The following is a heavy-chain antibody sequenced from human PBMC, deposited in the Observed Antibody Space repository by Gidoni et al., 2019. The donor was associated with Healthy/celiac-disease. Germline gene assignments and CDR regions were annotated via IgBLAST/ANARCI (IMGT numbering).Heavy chain of an antibody. D-gene: IGHD1-26*01. CDR3: ARTGGSIVNWFDP. Sequence: QVQLQESGPGLVKPSETLSLTCTVSGGSVSSGSYYWSWIRQPPGKGLEWIGYIYYSGSTNYNPSLKSRVTISVDTSKNQFSLKLSSVTAADTAVYYCARTGGSIVNWFDPWGQGTLVTVSS. V-gene: IGHV4-61*01. J-gene: IGHJ5*02. CDR1: GGSVSSGSYY. CDR2: IYYSGST.